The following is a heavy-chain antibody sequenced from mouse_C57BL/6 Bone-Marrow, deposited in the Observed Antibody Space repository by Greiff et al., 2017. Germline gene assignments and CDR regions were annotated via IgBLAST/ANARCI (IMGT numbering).Heavy chain of an antibody. CDR1: GFTFTDYY. CDR3: ASRAYYSDWYFDV. V-gene: IGHV1-36*01. Sequence: EVKLQESGPVLVKPGPSVKISCKASGFTFTDYYMHWVKQSHGKSLEWIGLVYPYNGGTSYNQKFKGKATLTVDTSSSTAYMELNSLTSEDSAVYYCASRAYYSDWYFDVWGTGTTVTVSS. J-gene: IGHJ1*03. CDR2: VYPYNGGT. D-gene: IGHD2-12*01.